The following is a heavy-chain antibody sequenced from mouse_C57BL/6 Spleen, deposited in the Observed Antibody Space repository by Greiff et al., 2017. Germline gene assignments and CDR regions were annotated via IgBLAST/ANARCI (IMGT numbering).Heavy chain of an antibody. CDR1: GFTFSSYA. D-gene: IGHD2-4*01. J-gene: IGHJ4*01. Sequence: EVKLMESGGGLVKPGGSLKLSCAASGFTFSSYAMSWVRQTPEKRLEWVATISDGGSYTYYPDNVKGRFTISRDNAKNNLYLQMSHLKSEDTAMYYCAGITTDYYAMDYWGQGTSVTVSS. CDR2: ISDGGSYT. V-gene: IGHV5-4*03. CDR3: AGITTDYYAMDY.